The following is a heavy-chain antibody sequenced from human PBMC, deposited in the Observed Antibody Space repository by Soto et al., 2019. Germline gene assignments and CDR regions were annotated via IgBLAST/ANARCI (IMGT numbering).Heavy chain of an antibody. CDR2: ISSSSSYI. D-gene: IGHD3-10*01. CDR3: AVVVGSGVSVAGPSTYFDY. V-gene: IGHV3-21*01. Sequence: PGGSLRLSCAASGFTFSSYSMNWVRQAPGKGLEWVSSISSSSSYIYYADSVKGRFTISRDNAKNSLYLQMNSLRAEDTAVYYCAVVVGSGVSVAGPSTYFDYWGQGTLVTVSS. J-gene: IGHJ4*02. CDR1: GFTFSSYS.